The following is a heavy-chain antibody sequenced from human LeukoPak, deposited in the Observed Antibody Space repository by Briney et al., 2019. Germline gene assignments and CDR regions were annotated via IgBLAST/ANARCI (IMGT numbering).Heavy chain of an antibody. CDR1: GGSFSGYY. Sequence: SETLSLTCAVHGGSFSGYYWSWIRQPPGKGLEWIGEINHSGSTNYNPSLKSRVTISVDTSKNQFSLKLSSVTAADTAVYYCARIGGYWGQGTLVTVSS. CDR2: INHSGST. J-gene: IGHJ4*02. V-gene: IGHV4-34*01. CDR3: ARIGGY.